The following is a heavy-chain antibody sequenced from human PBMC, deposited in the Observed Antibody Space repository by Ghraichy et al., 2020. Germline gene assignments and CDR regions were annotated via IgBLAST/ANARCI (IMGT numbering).Heavy chain of an antibody. CDR2: ISSSSSTI. Sequence: GGSLRLSCAASGFTFSSYSMNWVRQAPGKGLEWVSYISSSSSTIYYADSVKGRFTISRDNAKNSLYLQMNSLRDEDTAVYYCARDPGFDTVTSYYYYGMDVWGQGTTVTVSS. CDR1: GFTFSSYS. J-gene: IGHJ6*02. CDR3: ARDPGFDTVTSYYYYGMDV. D-gene: IGHD4-11*01. V-gene: IGHV3-48*02.